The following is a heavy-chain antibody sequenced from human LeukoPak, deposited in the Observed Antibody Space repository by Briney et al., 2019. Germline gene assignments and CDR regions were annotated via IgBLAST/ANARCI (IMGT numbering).Heavy chain of an antibody. J-gene: IGHJ6*02. V-gene: IGHV1-2*06. D-gene: IGHD2-2*01. CDR3: ARDDKVVAIDDYYYGMDV. CDR2: INPNSGGT. Sequence: ASVKVSCKASGYTFTGYYMHWVRQAPGQGLEWMGRINPNSGGTNYVQKLQGRVTMTTDTSTSTAYMELRSLTSDDTAVYYCARDDKVVAIDDYYYGMDVWGQGTTVTVSS. CDR1: GYTFTGYY.